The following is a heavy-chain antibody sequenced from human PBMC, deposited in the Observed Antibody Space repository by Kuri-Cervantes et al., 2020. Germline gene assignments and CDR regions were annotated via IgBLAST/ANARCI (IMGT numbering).Heavy chain of an antibody. V-gene: IGHV4-39*07. CDR1: GGSISSSSYY. Sequence: GSLRLSCTVSGGSISSSSYYWGWIRQPPGKGLEWIGSIYYSGSTYYNPSLKSRVTISVDTSKNQFSLKLSSVTAADTAVYYCARAYSGSYFDPWMDYWGQGTLVTVSS. CDR2: IYYSGST. D-gene: IGHD1-26*01. CDR3: ARAYSGSYFDPWMDY. J-gene: IGHJ4*02.